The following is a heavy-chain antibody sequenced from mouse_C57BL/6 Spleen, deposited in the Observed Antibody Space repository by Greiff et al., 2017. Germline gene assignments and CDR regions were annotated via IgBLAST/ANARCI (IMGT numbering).Heavy chain of an antibody. CDR1: GYTFTDYY. CDR3: ARCRYYYAMDY. V-gene: IGHV1-26*01. J-gene: IGHJ4*01. D-gene: IGHD6-1*01. Sequence: VQLQQSGPELVKPGASVKISCKASGYTFTDYYMNWVKQSHGKSLEWIGDINPNNGGTSYNQKFKGKATLTVDKSSSTAYMELRSLTSEDSAVYYCARCRYYYAMDYWGQGTSVTVSS. CDR2: INPNNGGT.